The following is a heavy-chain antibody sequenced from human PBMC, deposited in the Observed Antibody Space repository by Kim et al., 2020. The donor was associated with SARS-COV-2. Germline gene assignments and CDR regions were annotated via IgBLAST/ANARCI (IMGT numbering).Heavy chain of an antibody. D-gene: IGHD3-10*01. CDR3: TSWTYYYGSGSYYNPGDV. V-gene: IGHV3-73*01. J-gene: IGHJ6*02. Sequence: GGSLRLSCAASGFTFSGSAMHWVRQASGKGLEWVGRIRRKANSYATAYAASVKGRFTISRDDSKNTAYLQMNSQKTEDTAVYYCTSWTYYYGSGSYYNPGDVWGQGTTVTVSS. CDR2: IRRKANSYAT. CDR1: GFTFSGSA.